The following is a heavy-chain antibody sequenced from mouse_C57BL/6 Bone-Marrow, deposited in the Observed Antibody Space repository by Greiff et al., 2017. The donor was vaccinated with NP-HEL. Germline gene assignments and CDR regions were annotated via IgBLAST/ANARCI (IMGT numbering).Heavy chain of an antibody. CDR2: IDPETGGT. Sequence: VQLQQSGAELVRPGASVTLSCKASGYTFTDYEMHWVKQTPVHGLEWIGAIDPETGGTAYNQKFKGKAILTADKSSSTAYMELRSLTYEDSAVYYCTRRTDDWGQGTSVTVSS. V-gene: IGHV1-15*01. J-gene: IGHJ4*01. CDR1: GYTFTDYE. CDR3: TRRTDD.